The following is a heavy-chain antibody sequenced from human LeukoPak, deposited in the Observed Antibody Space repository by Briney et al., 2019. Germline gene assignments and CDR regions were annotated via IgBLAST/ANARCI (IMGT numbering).Heavy chain of an antibody. CDR2: ISYDGINK. D-gene: IGHD3-22*01. J-gene: IGHJ4*02. Sequence: QAGKSLRLSCTASGFTFSNYAMHWVRQAPGKGLEWVAVISYDGINKYYADSVKGRFTISRDSSKNTLYLQMNSLRAEDTAVYYRATEEGSNYYASSGSPDYWGQGTLVTVSS. V-gene: IGHV3-30-3*01. CDR1: GFTFSNYA. CDR3: ATEEGSNYYASSGSPDY.